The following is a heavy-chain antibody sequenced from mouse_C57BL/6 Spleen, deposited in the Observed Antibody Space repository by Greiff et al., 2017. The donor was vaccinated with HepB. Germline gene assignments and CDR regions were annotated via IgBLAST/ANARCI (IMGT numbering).Heavy chain of an antibody. CDR2: IWTGGGT. V-gene: IGHV2-9-1*01. CDR3: ARNSGSRGGYYAMDY. Sequence: VKLMESGPGLVAPSQSLSITCTVSGFSLTSYAISWVRQPPGKGLEWLGVIWTGGGTNYNSALKSRLSISKDNSKSQVFLKMNSLQTDDTARYYCARNSGSRGGYYAMDYWGQGTSVTVSS. J-gene: IGHJ4*01. CDR1: GFSLTSYA. D-gene: IGHD1-1*01.